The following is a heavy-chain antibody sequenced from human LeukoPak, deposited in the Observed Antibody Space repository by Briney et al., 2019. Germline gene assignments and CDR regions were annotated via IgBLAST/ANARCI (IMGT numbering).Heavy chain of an antibody. D-gene: IGHD3-22*01. V-gene: IGHV3-7*01. J-gene: IGHJ4*02. CDR2: IKQDGSEK. CDR3: ARWTYYYYDSSGYYHFDY. Sequence: PGGPLRLSCAASGFTFSSYWMSWVRQAPGKGLEWVANIKQDGSEKYYVDSVKGRFTISRDNAKNSLYLQMNSLRAEDTAVYYCARWTYYYYDSSGYYHFDYWGQGTLVTVSS. CDR1: GFTFSSYW.